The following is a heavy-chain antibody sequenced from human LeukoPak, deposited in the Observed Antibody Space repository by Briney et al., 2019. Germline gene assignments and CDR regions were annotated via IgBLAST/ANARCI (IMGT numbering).Heavy chain of an antibody. D-gene: IGHD5/OR15-5a*01. CDR2: INTNSGDT. J-gene: IGHJ6*02. CDR1: GYTFTGYY. Sequence: ASVKVSCKASGYTFTGYYMHWVRQAPGQGLEWMGWINTNSGDTNYAQKFQGRVTMTRDTSISTAYMELSRLRSDDTAVYYCARDTGGGSTFMDVLGQGTTVTVSS. V-gene: IGHV1-2*02. CDR3: ARDTGGGSTFMDV.